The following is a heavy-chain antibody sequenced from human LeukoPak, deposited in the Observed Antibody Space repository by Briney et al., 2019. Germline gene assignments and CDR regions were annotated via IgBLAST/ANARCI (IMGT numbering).Heavy chain of an antibody. Sequence: SETLSLTCTVSGGSISSYYWSWIRQPPGKGLEWIGYVHYTGSTNDNPSLKSRVTISVDTSKNQFSLKLSSVTAADTAVYYCARLDNYYYYGMDVWGQGTTVTVSS. CDR3: ARLDNYYYYGMDV. CDR1: GGSISSYY. J-gene: IGHJ6*02. V-gene: IGHV4-59*08. CDR2: VHYTGST.